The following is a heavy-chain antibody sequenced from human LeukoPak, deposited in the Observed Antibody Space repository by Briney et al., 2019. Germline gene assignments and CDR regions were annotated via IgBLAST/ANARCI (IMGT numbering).Heavy chain of an antibody. D-gene: IGHD4-17*01. J-gene: IGHJ4*02. CDR3: ARDRWLYGDYLDY. CDR2: IKQDGSER. CDR1: GFMFSTYW. V-gene: IGHV3-7*01. Sequence: GGSLRLSCAASGFMFSTYWMSWVRQAPGKGLEWVANIKQDGSERYNVDSVKGRFTISRDNAKNSLYLQMNSLRAEDTAVYYCARDRWLYGDYLDYWGQGTLVTVSS.